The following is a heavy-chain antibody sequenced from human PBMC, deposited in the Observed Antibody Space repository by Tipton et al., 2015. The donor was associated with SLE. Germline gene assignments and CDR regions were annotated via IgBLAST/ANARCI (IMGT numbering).Heavy chain of an antibody. CDR1: GFTFSNNA. Sequence: SLRLSCAASGFTFSNNAMHWVRQAPGKGLEWVAFIRFDGSNKYYADSVKGRFTISRDNSKNTLYLQMNSLRAEDTAVYYCAKDSVAVLGAGSFDIWGQGAMVTVSS. J-gene: IGHJ3*02. CDR2: IRFDGSNK. CDR3: AKDSVAVLGAGSFDI. D-gene: IGHD3-16*01. V-gene: IGHV3-30*02.